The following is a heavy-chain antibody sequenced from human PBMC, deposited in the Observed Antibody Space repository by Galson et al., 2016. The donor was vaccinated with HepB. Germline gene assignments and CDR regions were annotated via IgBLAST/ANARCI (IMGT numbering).Heavy chain of an antibody. Sequence: SLRLSCAASGFTVSSNYMSWVRQAPGKGLEWVSVINSGGGTYYADSVKGRFTISRHNSKNTLYLQMNSLRAEDTAVYYCAREGSGYTYGYNDAFDIWGQGTMVTVSS. V-gene: IGHV3-53*01. CDR3: AREGSGYTYGYNDAFDI. D-gene: IGHD5-18*01. J-gene: IGHJ3*02. CDR2: INSGGGT. CDR1: GFTVSSNY.